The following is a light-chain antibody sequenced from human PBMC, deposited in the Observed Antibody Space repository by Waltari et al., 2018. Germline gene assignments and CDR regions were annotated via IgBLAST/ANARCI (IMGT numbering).Light chain of an antibody. J-gene: IGLJ2*01. CDR1: SSTIGSKT. V-gene: IGLV1-44*01. CDR3: AAWDDSLNAVV. Sequence: QSVLTQPPSASETSGQRVTISCSGSSSTIGSKTVNWYQQLPGTAPKLLIYSNDKRPSGGPERFSGSKSGTSASLAISGLQSEDEAEYYCAAWDDSLNAVVFGGGTKVTVL. CDR2: SND.